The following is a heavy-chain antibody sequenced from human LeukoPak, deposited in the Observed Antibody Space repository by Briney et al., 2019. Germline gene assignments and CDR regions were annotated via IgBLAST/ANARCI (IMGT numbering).Heavy chain of an antibody. CDR2: ISHDGSIK. Sequence: GGSLRLSCATSGFTFSDYAMHWVRQAPGKGLEWVAVISHDGSIKFSADSVKGRFTISRDNSKNTLYLQMNSLRDEDTALYYCARDSITTGGTVYNWFDPWGQGTLVTVSS. J-gene: IGHJ5*02. CDR1: GFTFSDYA. CDR3: ARDSITTGGTVYNWFDP. D-gene: IGHD1-14*01. V-gene: IGHV3-30-3*01.